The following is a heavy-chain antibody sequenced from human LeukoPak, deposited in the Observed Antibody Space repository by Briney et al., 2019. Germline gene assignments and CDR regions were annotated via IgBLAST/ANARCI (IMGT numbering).Heavy chain of an antibody. CDR2: ISYDGSNK. J-gene: IGHJ4*02. CDR3: AKDGSSSWLFDY. D-gene: IGHD6-13*01. CDR1: GFTFDDYG. V-gene: IGHV3-30*18. Sequence: GGSLRLSCAASGFTFDDYGMHWVRQAPGKGLEWVAVISYDGSNKYYADSVKGRFTISRDNSKNTLYLQMNSLRAEDTAVYYCAKDGSSSWLFDYWGQGTLVTVSS.